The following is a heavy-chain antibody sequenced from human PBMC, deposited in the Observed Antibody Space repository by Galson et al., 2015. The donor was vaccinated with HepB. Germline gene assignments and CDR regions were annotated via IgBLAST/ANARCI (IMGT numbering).Heavy chain of an antibody. J-gene: IGHJ4*02. D-gene: IGHD4-17*01. CDR3: ARGGDYGEFDN. V-gene: IGHV4-31*03. CDR1: GGAICSGGYY. Sequence: SLTCTVSGGAICSGGYYWTWIRQHPGRGLEWIGYIHYSGNTYFNPSLKRRVMISVDTSKNQFSLKLSSVTAADTAVYYCARGGDYGEFDNWGQGTLVTVSS. CDR2: IHYSGNT.